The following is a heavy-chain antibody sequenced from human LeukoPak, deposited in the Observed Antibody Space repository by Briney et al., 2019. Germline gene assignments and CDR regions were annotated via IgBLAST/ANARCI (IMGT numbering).Heavy chain of an antibody. CDR2: INPNNGGP. Sequence: ASVTVSFKSSGYTFTGYYIHWVRQAPGQGLEWMGWINPNNGGPIYAQKFQGRVTMTRDTSISTAYMELNRLTSDDTAVYYCARDKYTGYETFDYWGQGTPVTVS. D-gene: IGHD5-12*01. CDR1: GYTFTGYY. CDR3: ARDKYTGYETFDY. J-gene: IGHJ4*02. V-gene: IGHV1-2*02.